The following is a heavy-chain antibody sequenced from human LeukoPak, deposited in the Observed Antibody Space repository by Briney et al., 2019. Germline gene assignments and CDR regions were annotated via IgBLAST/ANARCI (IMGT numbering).Heavy chain of an antibody. CDR1: GFTFSSYG. CDR2: ILYDGSNE. Sequence: PGGSLRLSCAASGFTFSSYGMHWVRQAPGKGLEWVAFILYDGSNEYYADSVKGRFTISRDNAKNSLYLQMNSLRAEDTAVYYCARGGDGYNWESDYWGQGTLVTVSS. CDR3: ARGGDGYNWESDY. V-gene: IGHV3-30*02. J-gene: IGHJ4*02. D-gene: IGHD5-24*01.